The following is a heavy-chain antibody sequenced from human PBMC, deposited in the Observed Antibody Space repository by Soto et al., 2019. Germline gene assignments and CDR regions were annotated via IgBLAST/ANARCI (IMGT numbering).Heavy chain of an antibody. V-gene: IGHV4-61*01. J-gene: IGHJ4*02. CDR1: GGSFKSGSYS. D-gene: IGHD3-3*01. CDR2: VYHTGRT. CDR3: ARDFAYFDS. Sequence: SETLSLTCTVSGGSFKSGSYSWSWIRQPPGKGLEWIGYVYHTGRTSYNPSLKSQVSISMDTCNNQFSLYLDSVTAADTAVYFCARDFAYFDSWGQGTLVTVSS.